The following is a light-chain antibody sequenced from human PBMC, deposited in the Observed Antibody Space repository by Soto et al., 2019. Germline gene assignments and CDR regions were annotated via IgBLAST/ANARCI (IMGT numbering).Light chain of an antibody. J-gene: IGKJ4*01. CDR1: QSVNSY. Sequence: EIVLTQSPATLSLSPRERATLSCRATQSVNSYLAWYQQKPGQAPRLLLYDACNWAAGLPARFSGSESGTDFTLTISGLEPEDFAVYYCQQRSNWRLTSGGGTKVESK. CDR2: DAC. CDR3: QQRSNWRLT. V-gene: IGKV3-11*01.